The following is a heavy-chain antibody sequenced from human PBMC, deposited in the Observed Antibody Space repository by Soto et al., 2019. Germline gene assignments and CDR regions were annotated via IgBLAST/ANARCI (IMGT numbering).Heavy chain of an antibody. Sequence: EVQLVESGGGLVQRGESLRLSCVGSEFTFSDYSMMWVRQAPGKGLEWVSYISATATTMYYADSVKGRFTISRDNAKNSLYLQINSLTDEDRAVYYCVRAARDGYKTFDYWGQGTLVTVS. CDR2: ISATATTM. D-gene: IGHD5-12*01. CDR3: VRAARDGYKTFDY. J-gene: IGHJ4*02. V-gene: IGHV3-48*02. CDR1: EFTFSDYS.